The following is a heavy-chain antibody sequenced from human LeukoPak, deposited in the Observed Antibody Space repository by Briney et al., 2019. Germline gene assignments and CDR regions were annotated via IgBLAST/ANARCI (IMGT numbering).Heavy chain of an antibody. Sequence: SETLSFTCTVSGGSISSGGYYWSWSRQHPGKGREWIGYIYYSGSTYYNQSLKSRVTISVYTSKNQFSLKLSSVTAADTAVYYCARLRYCSSTSCYTRFDYWGQGTLVTVSS. CDR2: IYYSGST. CDR3: ARLRYCSSTSCYTRFDY. CDR1: GGSISSGGYY. V-gene: IGHV4-31*03. J-gene: IGHJ4*02. D-gene: IGHD2-2*02.